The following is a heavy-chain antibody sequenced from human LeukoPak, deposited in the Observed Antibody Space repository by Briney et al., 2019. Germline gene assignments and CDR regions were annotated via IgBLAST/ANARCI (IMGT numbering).Heavy chain of an antibody. CDR3: AKGGYPFP. CDR1: GFTFDDYA. V-gene: IGHV3-9*01. CDR2: ISWNSGSI. D-gene: IGHD5-18*01. Sequence: GGSLRLSCAASGFTFDDYAMHWVRQAPGKGLEWVSGISWNSGSIGYADSVKGRFTISRDNAKNSLYLQMNSLRAEDTALYYCAKGGYPFPWGQGTLVTVSS. J-gene: IGHJ5*02.